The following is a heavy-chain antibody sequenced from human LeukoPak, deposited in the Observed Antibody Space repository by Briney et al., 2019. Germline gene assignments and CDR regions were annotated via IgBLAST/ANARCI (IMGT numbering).Heavy chain of an antibody. Sequence: ASVKVSCKASGGTFSSYAISWVRQAPGQGLEWMGGITPIFGTANYAQKFQGRVTITADESTSTAYMELSSLRSEDTAVYYCASTHILGYCSSTSCYDYFDYWGQGTLVTVSS. CDR1: GGTFSSYA. J-gene: IGHJ4*02. D-gene: IGHD2-2*01. CDR2: ITPIFGTA. CDR3: ASTHILGYCSSTSCYDYFDY. V-gene: IGHV1-69*01.